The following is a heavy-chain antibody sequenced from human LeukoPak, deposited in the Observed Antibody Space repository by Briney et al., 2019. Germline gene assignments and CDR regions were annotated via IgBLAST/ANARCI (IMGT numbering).Heavy chain of an antibody. CDR3: AKGDGYCGGDRYPENFDY. D-gene: IGHD2-21*02. Sequence: PGGSLRLSCAASGFTFSSNSMNWVRQAPGKGLEWVSFITGSGTIIYYADSVKGRFTISRDNAKNSVYLQMNSLRAEDTAVYYCAKGDGYCGGDRYPENFDYWGQGTLVTVSS. V-gene: IGHV3-48*01. CDR1: GFTFSSNS. J-gene: IGHJ4*02. CDR2: ITGSGTII.